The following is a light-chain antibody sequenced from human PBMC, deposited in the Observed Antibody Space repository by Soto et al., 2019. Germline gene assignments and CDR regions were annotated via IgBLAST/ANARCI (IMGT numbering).Light chain of an antibody. CDR3: QQVNSFPST. J-gene: IGKJ5*01. CDR1: QGISSY. V-gene: IGKV1-9*01. Sequence: IQLTQSPSSLSASVGDRVTITCRASQGISSYLAWYQQKPGKAPKLLIYAAYTLQTGVQSRFSGGGSGTDFTLTLRSLQPEDFATYYCQQVNSFPSTFGQGTRLEIK. CDR2: AAY.